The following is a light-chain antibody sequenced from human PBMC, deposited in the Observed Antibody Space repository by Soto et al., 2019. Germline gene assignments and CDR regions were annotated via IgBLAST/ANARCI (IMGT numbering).Light chain of an antibody. CDR2: GAS. J-gene: IGKJ1*01. V-gene: IGKV3-20*01. CDR1: QSVSSSY. CDR3: QQYGSSPSVT. Sequence: EIVLTQSPGTLSLSPGERATLSCRASQSVSSSYLAWYQKTPGQAPRLLIYGASSRATGTPDLFSGSGSAKDFTLTISRVEPEDFAVYYCQQYGSSPSVTFGQGTKVEIK.